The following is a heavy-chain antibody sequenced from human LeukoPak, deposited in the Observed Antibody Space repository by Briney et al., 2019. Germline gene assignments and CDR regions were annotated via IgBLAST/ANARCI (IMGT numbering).Heavy chain of an antibody. CDR2: IIPIFGTA. CDR3: ARDLEVATIEAYYFDY. Sequence: SVKVSCKASGGTFSSYAISWVRQAPGQGLEWMGGIIPIFGTANYAQKFQGRVTITADESTSTAYMELSSLRSEDTAVYYCARDLEVATIEAYYFDYWGQGTLVTVSS. J-gene: IGHJ4*02. D-gene: IGHD5-12*01. V-gene: IGHV1-69*13. CDR1: GGTFSSYA.